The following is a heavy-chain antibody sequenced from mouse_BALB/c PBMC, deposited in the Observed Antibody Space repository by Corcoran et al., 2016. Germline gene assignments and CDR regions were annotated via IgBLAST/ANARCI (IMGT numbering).Heavy chain of an antibody. J-gene: IGHJ1*01. V-gene: IGHV14-3*02. Sequence: EDQLQQSGAELVTPGAAVKLSCTASDLNIKDTFMHLVKQRPEQGPEWIGRIDPANGNTNYDPKFQGKATITADTSANTAYLQLSSLTSEDTAVYYCARWDWYFDVWGAGTTVTVSS. CDR2: IDPANGNT. CDR3: ARWDWYFDV. CDR1: DLNIKDTF.